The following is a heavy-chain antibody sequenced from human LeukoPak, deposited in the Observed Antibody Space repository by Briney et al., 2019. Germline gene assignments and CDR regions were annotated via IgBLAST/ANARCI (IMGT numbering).Heavy chain of an antibody. CDR1: GFTFSSYE. D-gene: IGHD2-2*01. Sequence: GGSLRPSCAASGFTFSSYEMNWVRQAPGKGLEWVSYISSSGSTIYYADSVKGRFTISRDNAKNSLYLQMNSLRAEDTAVYYCARETGLYCSSTSCYGPYNWFDPWGQGTLVTVSS. CDR2: ISSSGSTI. V-gene: IGHV3-48*03. J-gene: IGHJ5*02. CDR3: ARETGLYCSSTSCYGPYNWFDP.